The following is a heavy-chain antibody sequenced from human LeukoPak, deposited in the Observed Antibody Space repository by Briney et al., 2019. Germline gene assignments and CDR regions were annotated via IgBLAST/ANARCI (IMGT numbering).Heavy chain of an antibody. Sequence: SETLSLTCTVSGGSISSYYWSWIRQPPGKGLEWIGYIYYSGSTNYNPSLKSRVTISVDTSKNQFSLKLSSVTAADTAVYYCAGGPNYYDSSGYYYWGQGTLVTVSS. D-gene: IGHD3-22*01. V-gene: IGHV4-59*01. CDR2: IYYSGST. CDR3: AGGPNYYDSSGYYY. CDR1: GGSISSYY. J-gene: IGHJ4*02.